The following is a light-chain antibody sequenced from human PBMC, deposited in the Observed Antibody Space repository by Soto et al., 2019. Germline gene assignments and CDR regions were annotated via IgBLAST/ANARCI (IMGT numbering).Light chain of an antibody. CDR2: ATS. CDR1: QGIRND. CDR3: LQYNSYPWT. V-gene: IGKV1-17*01. J-gene: IGKJ1*01. Sequence: IKMSQSPSSLSAKVGDRVTITCRASQGIRNDLGWYQRKPGKAPKLLIYATSSLHSGVPSRFSGSGSGTEFTLTISSLQPEDSATYYCLQYNSYPWTFGQGTKVDI.